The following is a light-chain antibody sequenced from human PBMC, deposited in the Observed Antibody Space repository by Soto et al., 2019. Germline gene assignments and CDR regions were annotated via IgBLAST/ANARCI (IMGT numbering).Light chain of an antibody. CDR2: EVS. Sequence: QSALTQPASVSGSPGQSITISCTGTSSDVGNYNLVSWYQQHPGKAPKLMIYEVSKRPSGVSDRFSGSKSGNTASLTISGLQAEDEADYYCCSYAGGSLVFGGGTKLTV. CDR1: SSDVGNYNL. J-gene: IGLJ2*01. V-gene: IGLV2-23*02. CDR3: CSYAGGSLV.